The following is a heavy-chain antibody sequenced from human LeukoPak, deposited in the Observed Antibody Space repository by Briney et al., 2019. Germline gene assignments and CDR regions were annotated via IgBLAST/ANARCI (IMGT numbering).Heavy chain of an antibody. CDR3: ARDDRSYCGGDCYSNWFDP. V-gene: IGHV4-38-2*02. J-gene: IGHJ5*02. CDR2: IYHSGST. Sequence: PSETLSLTCAVSGGSFSGYYWSWIRQPPGKGLEWIGSIYHSGSTYYNPSLKSRVTISVDTSKNQFSLKLSSVTAADTAVYYCARDDRSYCGGDCYSNWFDPWGQGTLVTVSS. CDR1: GGSFSGYY. D-gene: IGHD2-21*01.